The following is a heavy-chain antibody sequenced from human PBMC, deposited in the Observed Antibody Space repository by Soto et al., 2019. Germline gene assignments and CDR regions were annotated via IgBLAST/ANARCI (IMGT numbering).Heavy chain of an antibody. D-gene: IGHD2-2*01. CDR3: ARGQYIVVVPPAMVISTYYYYYMDV. CDR1: GVSFSGYY. V-gene: IGHV4-34*01. J-gene: IGHJ6*03. CDR2: INHSGST. Sequence: SETLSLTCAVYGVSFSGYYWSWIRQPPGKGLEWIGEINHSGSTNYNPSLKSRVTISVDTSKNQFSLKLSSVTAADTAVYYCARGQYIVVVPPAMVISTYYYYYMDVWGKGTTVTVSS.